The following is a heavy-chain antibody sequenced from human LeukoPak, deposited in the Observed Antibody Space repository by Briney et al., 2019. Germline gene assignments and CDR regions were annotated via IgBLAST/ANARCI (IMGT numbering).Heavy chain of an antibody. CDR1: GFTFSSYG. V-gene: IGHV3-30*02. Sequence: PGGSLRLSCAASGFTFSSYGMHWVRQAPGKGLEWVAFIRYDGSNKYYADSVKGRFTISRDNSKNTLYLQMNSLRAGDTAVYYCAKPPPGITGTEYYFDYWGQGTLATVSS. D-gene: IGHD1-20*01. CDR2: IRYDGSNK. CDR3: AKPPPGITGTEYYFDY. J-gene: IGHJ4*02.